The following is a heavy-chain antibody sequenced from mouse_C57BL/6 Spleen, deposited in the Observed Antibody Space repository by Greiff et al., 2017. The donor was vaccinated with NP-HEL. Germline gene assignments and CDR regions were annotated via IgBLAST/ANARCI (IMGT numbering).Heavy chain of an antibody. CDR3: AIEYYYGSGAY. D-gene: IGHD1-1*01. J-gene: IGHJ3*01. CDR2: IHPSDSDT. V-gene: IGHV1-74*01. CDR1: GYTFTSYW. Sequence: QVQLQQPGAELVKPGASVKVSCKASGYTFTSYWMHWVKQRPGQGLEWIGRIHPSDSDTNYNQKFKGKATLTVDKSSSTAYMQLSSLTSEDSAVYYCAIEYYYGSGAYWGQGTLVTVSA.